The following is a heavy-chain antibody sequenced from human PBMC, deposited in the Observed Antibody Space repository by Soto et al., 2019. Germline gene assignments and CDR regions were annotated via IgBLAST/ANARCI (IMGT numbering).Heavy chain of an antibody. J-gene: IGHJ5*02. V-gene: IGHV1-8*02. CDR1: GYTFTSYG. CDR2: MNPNSGNT. Sequence: ASVKVSCKASGYTFTSYGISWVRQATGQGLEWMGWMNPNSGNTGYAQKFQGRVTMTRNTSISTAYMELSSLRSEDTAVYYCARGSSGYPNWFDPWGQGTLVTVSS. D-gene: IGHD3-22*01. CDR3: ARGSSGYPNWFDP.